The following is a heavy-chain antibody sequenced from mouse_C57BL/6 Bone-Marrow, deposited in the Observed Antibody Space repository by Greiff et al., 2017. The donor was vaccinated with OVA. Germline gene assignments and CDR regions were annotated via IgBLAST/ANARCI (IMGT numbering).Heavy chain of an antibody. J-gene: IGHJ2*01. CDR2: IRNKANGYTT. CDR1: GFTFTDYY. Sequence: DVMLVESGGGLVQPGGSLSLSCAASGFTFTDYYMSWVRQPPGKALEWLGFIRNKANGYTTEYSASVKGRFTISRDNSQSILYLQMNALRAEDSATYYCARLITTVGRDYCDYWGQGTTRTVSS. D-gene: IGHD1-1*01. CDR3: ARLITTVGRDYCDY. V-gene: IGHV7-3*01.